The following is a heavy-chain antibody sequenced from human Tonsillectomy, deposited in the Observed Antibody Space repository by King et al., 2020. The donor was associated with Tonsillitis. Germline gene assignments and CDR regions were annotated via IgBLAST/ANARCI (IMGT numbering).Heavy chain of an antibody. CDR3: TRSGYVGYDYPGLLYH. D-gene: IGHD5-12*01. Sequence: VQLVESGAEVKKPGESLKLSCKGSGYRFTSYWIGWVRQRPGKGLEWMGIIYPGDSDTRYSPSFQGQVTISADESISTAYLQWSSLQASDTAMYYCTRSGYVGYDYPGLLYHWGQGTLVTVSS. CDR2: IYPGDSDT. CDR1: GYRFTSYW. J-gene: IGHJ5*02. V-gene: IGHV5-51*03.